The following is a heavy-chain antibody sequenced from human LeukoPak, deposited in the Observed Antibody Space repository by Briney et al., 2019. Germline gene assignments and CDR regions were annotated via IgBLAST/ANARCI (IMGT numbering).Heavy chain of an antibody. CDR2: ISSSGSTI. Sequence: GGSPRLSCAASGFTFSDYYMSWIRQAPGKGLEWVSYISSSGSTIYYADSVKGRFTTSRDNAKNSLYLQMNSLRAEDTAVYYCARDVDDYGDYVGVDYWGQGTLVTVSS. J-gene: IGHJ4*02. D-gene: IGHD4-17*01. CDR3: ARDVDDYGDYVGVDY. CDR1: GFTFSDYY. V-gene: IGHV3-11*04.